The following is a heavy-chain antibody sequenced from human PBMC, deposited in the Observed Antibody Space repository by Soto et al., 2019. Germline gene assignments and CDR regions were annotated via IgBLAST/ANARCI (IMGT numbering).Heavy chain of an antibody. D-gene: IGHD3-22*01. Sequence: SETLSLTCTVSGGSISSGGYYWSWIRQHPGKGLEWIGYIYYSGSTYYNPSLKGRVTISVDTSKNQFSLKLSSVTAADTAVYYCARSASNYYDSSGYYPPAVYFDYWGQGTLVTVSS. CDR3: ARSASNYYDSSGYYPPAVYFDY. CDR1: GGSISSGGYY. V-gene: IGHV4-31*03. J-gene: IGHJ4*02. CDR2: IYYSGST.